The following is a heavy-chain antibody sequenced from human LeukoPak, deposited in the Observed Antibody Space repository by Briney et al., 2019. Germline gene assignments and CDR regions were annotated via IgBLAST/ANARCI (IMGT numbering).Heavy chain of an antibody. CDR1: GYTFTGYY. CDR3: ARDASGDNWFDP. Sequence: GASVKVSCKAPGYTFTGYYMHWVRQAPGQGLEWMGWINPNSGGTNYAQKFQGRVTMTRDTSISTAYMELSRLRSDDTAVYYCARDASGDNWFDPWGQGTLVTVSS. J-gene: IGHJ5*02. CDR2: INPNSGGT. V-gene: IGHV1-2*02. D-gene: IGHD2-15*01.